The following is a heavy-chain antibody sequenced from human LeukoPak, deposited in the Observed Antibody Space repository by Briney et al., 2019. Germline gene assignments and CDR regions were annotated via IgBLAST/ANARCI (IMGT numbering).Heavy chain of an antibody. J-gene: IGHJ3*02. V-gene: IGHV3-30*18. CDR1: GFTFSSYG. D-gene: IGHD4-17*01. CDR2: ISYDGSNK. Sequence: GRSLRLSCAASGFTFSSYGMHWVRQAPGKGLEWVAVISYDGSNKYYADSVKGRFTISRDNSKNTLYLQMNSLRAEDTAVYYCAKDRGPYGDPADDAFDIWGQGTMVTVSS. CDR3: AKDRGPYGDPADDAFDI.